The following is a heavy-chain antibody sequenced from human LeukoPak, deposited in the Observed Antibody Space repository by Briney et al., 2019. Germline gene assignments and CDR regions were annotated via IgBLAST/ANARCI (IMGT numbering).Heavy chain of an antibody. D-gene: IGHD1-7*01. CDR2: INSDGSST. J-gene: IGHJ4*02. Sequence: PGGSLRLSCAASGFTFSSCWMHWVRQAPGKGLVWVARINSDGSSTSYADSVKGRFTISRDNAKNTLYLQMSSLRVEDTAVYYCARDTSLTGTIFDSWGQGTLVTVSS. CDR1: GFTFSSCW. V-gene: IGHV3-74*01. CDR3: ARDTSLTGTIFDS.